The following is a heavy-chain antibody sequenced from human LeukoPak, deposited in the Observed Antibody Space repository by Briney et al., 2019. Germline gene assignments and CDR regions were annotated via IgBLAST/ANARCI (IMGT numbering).Heavy chain of an antibody. Sequence: ASVKVSCKASGYTFTSYYMHWVRQAPGQGLEWTGIINPSGGSTSYAQKFQGRVTMTRDTSTSTVYMELSSLRSEDTAVYYCARAPITIFGVVTDYFDYWGQGTLVTVSS. CDR2: INPSGGST. V-gene: IGHV1-46*01. CDR3: ARAPITIFGVVTDYFDY. D-gene: IGHD3-3*01. CDR1: GYTFTSYY. J-gene: IGHJ4*02.